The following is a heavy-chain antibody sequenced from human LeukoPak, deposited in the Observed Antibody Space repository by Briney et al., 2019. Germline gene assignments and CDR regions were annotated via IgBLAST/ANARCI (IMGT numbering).Heavy chain of an antibody. J-gene: IGHJ4*02. D-gene: IGHD3-22*01. CDR1: GFTFSSYA. CDR2: ISGSGGIT. Sequence: GGSLRLSCAASGFTFSSYAMSWVRQAPGNGLEWVSAISGSGGITYYADSVKGRFTISRDNSKNTLYLQMNSLRAEDTAVYYCAKDRLRYYYDSSGYSGPRFGGQGTLVTVSS. CDR3: AKDRLRYYYDSSGYSGPRF. V-gene: IGHV3-23*01.